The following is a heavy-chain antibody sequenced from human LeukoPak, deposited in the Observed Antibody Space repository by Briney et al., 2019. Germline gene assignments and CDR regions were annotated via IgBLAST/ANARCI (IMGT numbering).Heavy chain of an antibody. D-gene: IGHD1-26*01. CDR2: ISSNGGST. Sequence: PGGSLRLSCSASGFTFSSYGMDWVRQAPGKGLEYVSAISSNGGSTYYADSVKGRFTISRDNSKNTLYLQMNSLRAEDTAVYYCARDRSYVVDYWGQGTLVTVSS. V-gene: IGHV3-64*04. CDR3: ARDRSYVVDY. CDR1: GFTFSSYG. J-gene: IGHJ4*02.